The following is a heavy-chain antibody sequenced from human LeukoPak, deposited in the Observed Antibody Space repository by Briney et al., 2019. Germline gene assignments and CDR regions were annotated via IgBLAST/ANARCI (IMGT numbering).Heavy chain of an antibody. CDR1: GGSISSDY. Sequence: SETLSLTCTVSGGSISSDYWSWIRQPPGRGLEWIGFIYNSGSTTYNPSLKSRVSISVDTSKNQFSLKLSSVTAADTAVYYCARGVVVFNYWGQGTLVTVSS. CDR2: IYNSGST. J-gene: IGHJ4*02. V-gene: IGHV4-59*01. CDR3: ARGVVVFNY. D-gene: IGHD3-22*01.